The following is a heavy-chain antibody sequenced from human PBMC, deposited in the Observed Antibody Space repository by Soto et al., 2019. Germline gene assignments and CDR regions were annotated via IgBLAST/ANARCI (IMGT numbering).Heavy chain of an antibody. J-gene: IGHJ4*02. CDR3: GRGSAGYSSSSYLLEN. V-gene: IGHV3-7*04. CDR1: GFTFSSDW. D-gene: IGHD6-6*01. CDR2: IKQDGSAK. Sequence: EVQLVESGGGLVQPGGSLRLSCAASGFTFSSDWMSWVRQAPGKGLEWVANIKQDGSAKEYLDSVNGRFTNSRDNAQTSLYEQMNGLRAEDSALHFCGRGSAGYSSSSYLLENWGKGTLVTVSS.